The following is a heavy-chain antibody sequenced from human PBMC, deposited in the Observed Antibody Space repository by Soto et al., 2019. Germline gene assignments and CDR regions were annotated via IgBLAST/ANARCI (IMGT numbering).Heavy chain of an antibody. J-gene: IGHJ3*02. Sequence: QVQLQESGPGLVKPSETLSLTCTVSGGSISSYYWSWIRQPPGKGLEWIGYIYYSGSTNYNPSLKSRVTISVDTSKNQFSLKLSSVTAADTAVYYCARHGPGETDYGDYGDDAFDIWGQGTMVTVSS. CDR1: GGSISSYY. D-gene: IGHD4-17*01. CDR3: ARHGPGETDYGDYGDDAFDI. V-gene: IGHV4-59*08. CDR2: IYYSGST.